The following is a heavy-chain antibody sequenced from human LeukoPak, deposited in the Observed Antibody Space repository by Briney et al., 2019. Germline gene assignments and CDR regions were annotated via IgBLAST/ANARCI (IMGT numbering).Heavy chain of an antibody. J-gene: IGHJ6*02. CDR2: IYYNGSN. V-gene: IGHV4-59*01. CDR3: ARDRGSGNGMDV. CDR1: GGSTSSYY. Sequence: SETLSLTCTVSGGSTSSYYWSWIRQPPGKGLEWIGYIYYNGSNNYYPSLKSRVTISVDTSKNQFSLKLSSVSAADTAVYYCARDRGSGNGMDVWGQGTTVTVSS. D-gene: IGHD3-10*01.